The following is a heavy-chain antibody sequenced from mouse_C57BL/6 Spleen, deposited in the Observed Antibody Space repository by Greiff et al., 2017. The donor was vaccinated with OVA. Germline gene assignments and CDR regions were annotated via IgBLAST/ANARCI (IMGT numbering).Heavy chain of an antibody. J-gene: IGHJ2*01. D-gene: IGHD1-1*02. CDR2: INPSNGGT. CDR3: ARSGLWDSLYYFDY. Sequence: QVQLQQPGTELVKPGASVKLSCKASGYTFTSYWMHWVKQRPGQGLEWIGNINPSNGGTNYNEKFKSKATLTVDKSSSTAYMQLSSLPSEDSAVYYCARSGLWDSLYYFDYWGQGTTLTVSS. CDR1: GYTFTSYW. V-gene: IGHV1-53*01.